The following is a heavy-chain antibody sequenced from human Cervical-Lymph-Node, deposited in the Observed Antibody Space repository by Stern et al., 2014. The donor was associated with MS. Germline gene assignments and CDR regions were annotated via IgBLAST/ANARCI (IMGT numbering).Heavy chain of an antibody. V-gene: IGHV3-9*01. CDR3: AKDSSSWGYFDY. D-gene: IGHD6-13*01. CDR2: ISWNSGSI. J-gene: IGHJ4*02. CDR1: GFTFDDYA. Sequence: EVQLVESGGGLVQPGRSLRLSCAASGFTFDDYAMHWVRQAPGKGLEWVSGISWNSGSIGYADSVKGRFTISRHKAKNSLYLQKNSLRAEDTALYYCAKDSSSWGYFDYWGQGPLVTVSS.